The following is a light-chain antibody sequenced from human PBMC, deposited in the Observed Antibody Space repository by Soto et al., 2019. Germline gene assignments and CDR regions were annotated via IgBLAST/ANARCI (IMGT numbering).Light chain of an antibody. CDR1: QALSNY. CDR2: SAS. J-gene: IGKJ1*01. V-gene: IGKV1-9*01. Sequence: DIQLTQSPSVLSASVGDTVPITCRASQALSNYLAWYQQKPGKAPDLLIYSASTLQSGVPSRFSGSGSGTDLTITISCLQSEDFATYYCQQYYSYPRTFGQGTKVDIK. CDR3: QQYYSYPRT.